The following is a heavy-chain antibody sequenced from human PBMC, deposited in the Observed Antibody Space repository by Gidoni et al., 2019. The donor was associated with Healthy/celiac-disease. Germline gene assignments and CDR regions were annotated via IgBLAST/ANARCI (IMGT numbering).Heavy chain of an antibody. CDR3: ARGWDCSGGSCYVNWFDP. Sequence: QVQLVQSGAEVKKPGASVKVSCKASGYTFTSSDLNWVRQATGQGLEWMGWMNPNSGNTGYAQKFQGRVTMTRNTSISTAYMELSSLRSEDTAVYYCARGWDCSGGSCYVNWFDPWGQGTLVTVSS. D-gene: IGHD2-15*01. V-gene: IGHV1-8*01. CDR2: MNPNSGNT. CDR1: GYTFTSSD. J-gene: IGHJ5*02.